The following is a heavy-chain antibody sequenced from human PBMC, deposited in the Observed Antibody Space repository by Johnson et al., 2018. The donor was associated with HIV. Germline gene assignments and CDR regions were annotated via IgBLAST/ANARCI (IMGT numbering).Heavy chain of an antibody. J-gene: IGHJ3*02. CDR3: AIESPGYAFYI. Sequence: QVQLVESGGGVVQPGRSLRLSCAASGFTFSTYGMHWVRQAPGKGLEWVAVTSYDGGNKYYADSVKGRFTIARDNSKNTLYLQMNSRRAEDTAVYYCAIESPGYAFYIWGQGTMVTVSS. D-gene: IGHD1-1*01. CDR2: TSYDGGNK. CDR1: GFTFSTYG. V-gene: IGHV3-30*19.